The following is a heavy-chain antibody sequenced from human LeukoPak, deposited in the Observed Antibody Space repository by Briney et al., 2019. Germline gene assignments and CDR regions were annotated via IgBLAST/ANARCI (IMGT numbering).Heavy chain of an antibody. CDR3: ARSLDSYGLKSFDY. CDR1: GGSISSSSYY. CDR2: IYYSGST. V-gene: IGHV4-39*07. Sequence: SETLSLTCTVSGGSISSSSYYWGWIRQPPGKGLEWIGSIYYSGSTYYNPSLKSRVTISVDTSNNQFSLKLSSVTAADTAVYYCARSLDSYGLKSFDYWGQGTLVTVSS. J-gene: IGHJ4*02. D-gene: IGHD5-18*01.